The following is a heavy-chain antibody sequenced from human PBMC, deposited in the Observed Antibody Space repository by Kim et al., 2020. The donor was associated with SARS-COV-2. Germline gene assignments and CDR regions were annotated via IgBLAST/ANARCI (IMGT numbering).Heavy chain of an antibody. J-gene: IGHJ4*02. D-gene: IGHD3-10*01. Sequence: ASVKVSCKISGYSFTDAYLHWIRQAPGQGLEWMGWIDPKSGDSKCIQKFQGRVTMTRDTSISTVYMELSGLTSDDTAVYWCARSRGLDFWGQGTLVVVSS. V-gene: IGHV1-2*02. CDR3: ARSRGLDF. CDR1: GYSFTDAY. CDR2: IDPKSGDS.